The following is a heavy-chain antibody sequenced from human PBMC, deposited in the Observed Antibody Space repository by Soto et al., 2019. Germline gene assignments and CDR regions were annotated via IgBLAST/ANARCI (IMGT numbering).Heavy chain of an antibody. V-gene: IGHV3-74*01. CDR3: ARVVSESIAPFGIDV. D-gene: IGHD6-6*01. CDR2: INSDGSST. Sequence: GGSLRLSCAASGFTFSSYWMHWVRQAPGKGLVWVSRINSDGSSTSYANSVKGRFTISRDNAKNTLYLQMNSLRAEDTAVYYCARVVSESIAPFGIDVWGQGTTVTVSS. CDR1: GFTFSSYW. J-gene: IGHJ6*02.